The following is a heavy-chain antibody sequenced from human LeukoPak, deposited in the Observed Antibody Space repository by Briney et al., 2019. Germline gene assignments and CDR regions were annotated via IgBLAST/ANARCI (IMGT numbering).Heavy chain of an antibody. CDR1: GFTFSSYI. D-gene: IGHD3-10*01. V-gene: IGHV3-21*01. J-gene: IGHJ4*02. Sequence: SGGSLRLSCAASGFTFSSYIMNWVRQAPGKGLEWVSSISSTSSYIYYADSVKGRFIISRDNAKNSLYLQMNSLRAEDTAVYYCAKGRHYGSGSYHYFDYWGQGTLVTVSS. CDR3: AKGRHYGSGSYHYFDY. CDR2: ISSTSSYI.